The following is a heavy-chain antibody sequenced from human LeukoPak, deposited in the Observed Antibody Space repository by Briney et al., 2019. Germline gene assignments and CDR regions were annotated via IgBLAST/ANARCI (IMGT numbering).Heavy chain of an antibody. J-gene: IGHJ4*02. V-gene: IGHV3-49*04. CDR2: IRSKAYGGTT. CDR3: TRDGGFLYYLDY. Sequence: GGSLRLSCTASGFTFGDYAMSWVRQAPGKGLEWVAFIRSKAYGGTTEYAASVNGRFTFSRDDSKSIAYLQMNNLKTEDTAVYYCTRDGGFLYYLDYWGQGALVTVSS. CDR1: GFTFGDYA. D-gene: IGHD2-15*01.